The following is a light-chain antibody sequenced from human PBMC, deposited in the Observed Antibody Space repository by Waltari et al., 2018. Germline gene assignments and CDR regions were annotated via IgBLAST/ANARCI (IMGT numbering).Light chain of an antibody. V-gene: IGLV1-47*01. CDR1: SSNIRRKH. CDR2: PTN. CDR3: AAWDDNLIGAV. J-gene: IGLJ7*01. Sequence: QSVLTQPPSASGTPGPSVTTSCSGSSSNIRRKHVSWYQQPPGTAPTLPSSPTNPRPSGVPDRFSGSKSGTSASLAISGLRSEDEADYYCAAWDDNLIGAVFGGGTQLTVL.